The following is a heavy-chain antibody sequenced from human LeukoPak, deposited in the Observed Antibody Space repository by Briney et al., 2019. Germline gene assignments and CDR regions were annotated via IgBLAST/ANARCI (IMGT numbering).Heavy chain of an antibody. V-gene: IGHV4-39*01. D-gene: IGHD2-2*02. CDR3: ARLTIASVTGYMLFDL. CDR2: IYYTEST. J-gene: IGHJ2*01. CDR1: GGSNNSRDYY. Sequence: PSETLSLTCAVSGGSNNSRDYYWGWIRQPPGKGLEWVGSIYYTESTFHNPSLKSRVIISVDTSKNLFSLKLTSVTAADSAIYYCARLTIASVTGYMLFDLWGRGTLVIVSS.